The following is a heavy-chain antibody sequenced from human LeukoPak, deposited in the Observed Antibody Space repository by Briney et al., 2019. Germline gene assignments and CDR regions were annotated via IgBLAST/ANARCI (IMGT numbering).Heavy chain of an antibody. CDR1: GFTFSSYG. D-gene: IGHD2-2*01. CDR2: ISYDGSNK. CDR3: APATADY. V-gene: IGHV3-30*03. J-gene: IGHJ4*02. Sequence: GGSLRLSCAASGFTFSSYGMHWVRQAPGKGLEWVAVISYDGSNKYYADSVKGRFTISRDNSKNTLYMQMKSLRAADTAVYYCAPATADYWGQGTLVTVSS.